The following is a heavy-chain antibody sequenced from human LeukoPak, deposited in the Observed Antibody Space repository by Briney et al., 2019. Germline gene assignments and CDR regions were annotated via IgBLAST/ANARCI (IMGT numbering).Heavy chain of an antibody. Sequence: SETLSLTCTVSGGSTSTSSYYWGWIPQPPGKGLEWFGSIYYSGSTYYNPSLKSRVTISVDTSKNQFSLRLSSGTAADTAVYYCARRPYTSGWYYYFDYWGEGTLVTVSS. CDR2: IYYSGST. CDR3: ARRPYTSGWYYYFDY. CDR1: GGSTSTSSYY. J-gene: IGHJ4*02. D-gene: IGHD6-19*01. V-gene: IGHV4-39*01.